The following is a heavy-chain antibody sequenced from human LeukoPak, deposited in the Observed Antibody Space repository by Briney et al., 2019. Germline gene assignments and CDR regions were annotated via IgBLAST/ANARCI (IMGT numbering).Heavy chain of an antibody. CDR2: ISGDEIWT. V-gene: IGHV3-74*01. CDR1: GFTLSNYW. D-gene: IGHD4-17*01. Sequence: GGSLRLSCAASGFTLSNYWMHWVRQAPGKGLVWVSRISGDEIWTSYADSVKGRFTISRDTAKSSLYLQMNSLKIEDTAIYFCARDPDGDYDFDYWGQGTLVTVSS. J-gene: IGHJ4*02. CDR3: ARDPDGDYDFDY.